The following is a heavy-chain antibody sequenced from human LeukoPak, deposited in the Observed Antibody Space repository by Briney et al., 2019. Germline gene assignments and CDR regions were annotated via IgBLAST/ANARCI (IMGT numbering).Heavy chain of an antibody. J-gene: IGHJ4*02. CDR3: VRGTGTSFGYFDY. V-gene: IGHV1-46*01. D-gene: IGHD1-14*01. CDR2: INPNGGST. CDR1: GYTFTSHY. Sequence: GASVKVPCKASGYTFTSHYIHWVRQAPGQGLEWMGIINPNGGSTGYAQKFQGRVTLTRDTSTSTVYMELSSLRSEDTAVYYCVRGTGTSFGYFDYWGQGTLVTVSS.